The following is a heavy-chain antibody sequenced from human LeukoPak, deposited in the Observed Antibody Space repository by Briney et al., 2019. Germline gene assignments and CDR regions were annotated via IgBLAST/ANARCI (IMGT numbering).Heavy chain of an antibody. CDR2: ISAYNGNT. V-gene: IGHV1-18*01. CDR1: GYTFTSYG. D-gene: IGHD3-3*01. J-gene: IGHJ6*02. Sequence: GASVKVSCKASGYTFTSYGISGVRQAPGQGLEWMGWISAYNGNTNYAQKLQGRVTMTTDTSTSTAYMELRSQRSDDTAVYYCASSKGDFWSVPPWGSYYGMDVWGQGTTVTVSS. CDR3: ASSKGDFWSVPPWGSYYGMDV.